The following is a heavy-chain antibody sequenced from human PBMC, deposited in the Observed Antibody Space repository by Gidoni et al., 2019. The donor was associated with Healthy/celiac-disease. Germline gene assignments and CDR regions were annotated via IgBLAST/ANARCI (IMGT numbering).Heavy chain of an antibody. V-gene: IGHV4-39*01. CDR3: AKVGYYYDSSGYYPFFDY. J-gene: IGHJ4*02. CDR2: IYYSGST. D-gene: IGHD3-22*01. Sequence: QLQLQASGPGLVKPSETLSLTCTVSGGSISSSSYYRGWIRQPPGKGLEWIGSIYYSGSTYDNPSLKSRVTISVDTSKNQFSLKLSSVTAADTAVYYCAKVGYYYDSSGYYPFFDYWGQGTLVTVSS. CDR1: GGSISSSSYY.